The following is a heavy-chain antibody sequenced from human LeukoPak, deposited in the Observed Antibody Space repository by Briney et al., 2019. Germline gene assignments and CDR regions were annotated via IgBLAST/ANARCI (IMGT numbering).Heavy chain of an antibody. CDR1: GYTFTSYG. J-gene: IGHJ4*02. CDR2: VSAYNGNT. D-gene: IGHD2-2*01. CDR3: ARAIGYCSSTSCYSPFDY. Sequence: ASVTVSCKASGYTFTSYGISWVRQAPGQGLEWMGWVSAYNGNTNYAQKLQGRVTMTTDTSTSTAYMELRSLRSDDTAVYYCARAIGYCSSTSCYSPFDYWGQGTLVTVSS. V-gene: IGHV1-18*01.